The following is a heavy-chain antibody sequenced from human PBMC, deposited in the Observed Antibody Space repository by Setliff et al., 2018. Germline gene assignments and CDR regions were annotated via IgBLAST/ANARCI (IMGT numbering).Heavy chain of an antibody. CDR1: GYILNDFY. CDR3: ARGGTTLTSYDY. V-gene: IGHV1-2*02. D-gene: IGHD4-4*01. J-gene: IGHJ4*02. Sequence: ASVKVSCKASGYILNDFYIHWVRQAPGQGLEWMGWISPKSGGTNYGQKFQGRVTMTWDTSISTVYMELSRLRSDDTAVYYCARGGTTLTSYDYWGQGTLVTVSS. CDR2: ISPKSGGT.